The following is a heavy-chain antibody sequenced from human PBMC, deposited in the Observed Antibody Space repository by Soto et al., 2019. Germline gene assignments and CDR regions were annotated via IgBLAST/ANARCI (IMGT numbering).Heavy chain of an antibody. J-gene: IGHJ6*02. V-gene: IGHV3-30*18. CDR2: ISHDGSNK. D-gene: IGHD3-22*01. CDR3: AKDMWDMIVVVIHGAYYYYGMDV. CDR1: GFTFSSYG. Sequence: PGGSLRLSCAASGFTFSSYGMHWVRQAPGKGLEWVAVISHDGSNKYYADSVKGRFTISRDNSKNTLYLQMNSLRAEDTAVYYCAKDMWDMIVVVIHGAYYYYGMDVWGQGTTVTVSS.